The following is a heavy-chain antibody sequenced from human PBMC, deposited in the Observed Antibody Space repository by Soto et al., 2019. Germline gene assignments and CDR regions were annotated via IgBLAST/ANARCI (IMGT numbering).Heavy chain of an antibody. D-gene: IGHD4-17*01. J-gene: IGHJ4*02. V-gene: IGHV4-59*01. CDR2: IYYSGST. CDR3: TRVGGYYGDYPNFDY. Sequence: PSETLSLTCSVSGGSISGYYWSWIRQPPGKGLQWIGYIYYSGSTNYNPSLKSRVTISVVSSKNQISLKLSSVTAADTAVYYCTRVGGYYGDYPNFDYWGQGTLVTAPQ. CDR1: GGSISGYY.